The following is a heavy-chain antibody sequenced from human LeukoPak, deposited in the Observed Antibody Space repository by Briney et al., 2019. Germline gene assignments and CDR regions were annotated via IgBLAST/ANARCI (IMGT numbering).Heavy chain of an antibody. CDR1: GFTFSSYA. V-gene: IGHV3-23*01. CDR2: ISGSGDST. D-gene: IGHD6-13*01. J-gene: IGHJ4*02. CDR3: ARDREGAAAGLIYFDY. Sequence: GGSLRLSCAASGFTFSSYAMSWVRQASGKGLEWVSGISGSGDSTYYADSVKGRFTISRDNSKNTLYLQMNSLRAEDTAVYYCARDREGAAAGLIYFDYWGQGTLVTVSS.